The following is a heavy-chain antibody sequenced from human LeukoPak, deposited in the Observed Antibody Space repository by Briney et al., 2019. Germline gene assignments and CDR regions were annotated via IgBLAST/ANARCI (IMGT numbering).Heavy chain of an antibody. CDR3: AGGGPIVATDY. V-gene: IGHV4-34*01. CDR1: GGSFSVYY. D-gene: IGHD5-12*01. Sequence: SETLSLACAVYGGSFSVYYWSWIRQPPGKGLEWIGEINHSGSTNYNPSLKSRVTISVDTSKNQFSLKLSSVTAADTAVYYCAGGGPIVATDYWGQGTLVTVSS. CDR2: INHSGST. J-gene: IGHJ4*02.